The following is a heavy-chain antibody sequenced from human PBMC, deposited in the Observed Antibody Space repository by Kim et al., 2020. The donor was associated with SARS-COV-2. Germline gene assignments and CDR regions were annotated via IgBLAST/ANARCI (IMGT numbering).Heavy chain of an antibody. J-gene: IGHJ4*02. CDR1: GFTFSSYE. D-gene: IGHD5-18*01. CDR2: ISSSGSTI. CDR3: ARGPGYSYGHTEY. Sequence: GGSLRLSCAASGFTFSSYEMNWVRQAPGKGLEWVSYISSSGSTIYYADSVKGRFTISRDNAKNSLYLQKNSLRAEDTAVYYCARGPGYSYGHTEYWGQGTLVTVSA. V-gene: IGHV3-48*03.